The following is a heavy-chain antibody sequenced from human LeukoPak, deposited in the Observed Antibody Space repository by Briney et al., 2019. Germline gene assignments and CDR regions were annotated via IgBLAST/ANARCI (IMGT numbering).Heavy chain of an antibody. V-gene: IGHV3-30*18. CDR2: ISYDGSHK. J-gene: IGHJ4*02. D-gene: IGHD3-16*02. CDR1: GFTFSSYD. Sequence: PGRSLRLSCAASGFTFSSYDIHWVRQAPGKGLEWVAVISYDGSHKYYIDSVKGRFTISRDNSRNTLYLQMNSLRAEDTAVYYCAKDLSDWRSYHLPAYWGQGTLVTVSS. CDR3: AKDLSDWRSYHLPAY.